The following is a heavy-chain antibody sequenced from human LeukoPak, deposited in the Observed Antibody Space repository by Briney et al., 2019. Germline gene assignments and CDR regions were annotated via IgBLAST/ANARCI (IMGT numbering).Heavy chain of an antibody. CDR3: AREIGYYFDNHSSRLRGRFDV. Sequence: GRSLRLSCAASGFTFDDYAMHWVRQAPGKGLEWVSGINWNSGSIGYADSVKGRFTISRDNSKNTLHLQMNSLRGEDTAVYYCAREIGYYFDNHSSRLRGRFDVWGTGTTVIVSS. J-gene: IGHJ6*04. CDR2: INWNSGSI. CDR1: GFTFDDYA. D-gene: IGHD3-22*01. V-gene: IGHV3-9*01.